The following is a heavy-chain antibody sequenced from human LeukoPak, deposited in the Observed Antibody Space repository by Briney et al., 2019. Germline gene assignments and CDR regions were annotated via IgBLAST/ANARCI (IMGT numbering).Heavy chain of an antibody. CDR3: AKVRSMSYYDSSGCYPFDY. CDR1: GFTFSSYS. D-gene: IGHD3-22*01. V-gene: IGHV3-23*01. CDR2: ISGSGGST. J-gene: IGHJ4*02. Sequence: PGGSLRLSCAASGFTFSSYSMSWVRQAPGKGLEWVSSISGSGGSTYYADSVKGRFTISRDNSKNTLYLQMNSLRAEDTAVYYCAKVRSMSYYDSSGCYPFDYWGQGTLVTVSS.